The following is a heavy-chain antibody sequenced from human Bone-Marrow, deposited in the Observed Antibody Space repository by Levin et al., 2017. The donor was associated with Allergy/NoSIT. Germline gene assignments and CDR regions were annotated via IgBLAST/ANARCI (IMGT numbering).Heavy chain of an antibody. Sequence: SGPTLVKPTQTLTLTCSFSGFSLTTTGVGVAWIRQPPGKALEWLALIYWDGDKRYSPSLRSRLTITKDTSNNQVVLTMTEMDPVDTATYYCAHRQLISSRPRDWFAPWGQGTLVIVSS. V-gene: IGHV2-5*02. J-gene: IGHJ5*02. D-gene: IGHD1-1*01. CDR2: IYWDGDK. CDR3: AHRQLISSRPRDWFAP. CDR1: GFSLTTTGVG.